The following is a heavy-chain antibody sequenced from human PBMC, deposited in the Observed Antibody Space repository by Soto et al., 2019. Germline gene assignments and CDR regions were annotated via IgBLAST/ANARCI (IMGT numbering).Heavy chain of an antibody. V-gene: IGHV3-23*01. Sequence: GGSLRLSCAASRFTFSNYAMTWVRQAPGKGLEWVSAVSGSGGNTFYADSVKGRFTISRDNSSKTLYLQMTSLRAEDAAVYYCAKFSATSVYDISSAPDYWGQGTLVTVSS. CDR3: AKFSATSVYDISSAPDY. D-gene: IGHD6-6*01. CDR1: RFTFSNYA. J-gene: IGHJ4*02. CDR2: VSGSGGNT.